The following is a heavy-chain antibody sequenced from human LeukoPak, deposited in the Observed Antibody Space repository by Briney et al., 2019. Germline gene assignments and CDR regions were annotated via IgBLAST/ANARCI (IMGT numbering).Heavy chain of an antibody. CDR1: GFTFSSYW. J-gene: IGHJ3*02. CDR2: IQEDGSEK. Sequence: GGSLRLSCAASGFTFSSYWMTWVRQAPGKGLEWVANIQEDGSEKYYVDSVKGRFAISRDNAKNSLYLQMNSLRVQDTAVYYCARDANPSSGWHFDAFDMWGQGTMVTVSS. V-gene: IGHV3-7*01. D-gene: IGHD6-19*01. CDR3: ARDANPSSGWHFDAFDM.